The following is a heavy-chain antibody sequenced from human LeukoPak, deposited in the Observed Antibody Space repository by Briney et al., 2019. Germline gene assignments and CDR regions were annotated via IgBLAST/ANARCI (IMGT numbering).Heavy chain of an antibody. CDR3: ARADYYYYMDV. J-gene: IGHJ6*03. V-gene: IGHV4-59*08. Sequence: SGTLSLTCTVSGGAIGSYYWSWIRQPPGKGLEWIGYIYYSGSTNYNPSLKSRVTISVDTSKNQFSLKLSSVTAADTAVYYCARADYYYYMDVWGKGTTVTVSS. CDR1: GGAIGSYY. CDR2: IYYSGST.